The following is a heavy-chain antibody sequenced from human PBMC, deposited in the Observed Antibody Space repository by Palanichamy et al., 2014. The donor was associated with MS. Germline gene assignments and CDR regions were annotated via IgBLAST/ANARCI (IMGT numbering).Heavy chain of an antibody. CDR3: ARASRAHWVVAPFDL. J-gene: IGHJ3*01. CDR2: ISGSTNAT. Sequence: ELVQSGGGLVQPGTPLTLSCAGSGFDFNTFAVSWVRQAPAKGLEWVSTISGSTNATYFSDSVRGRATMSRNTSSTTVFLHLTDPKPDDTAHYYCARASRAHWVVAPFDLWGPGTMIIVSS. D-gene: IGHD2-15*01. V-gene: IGHV3-23*04. CDR1: GFDFNTFA.